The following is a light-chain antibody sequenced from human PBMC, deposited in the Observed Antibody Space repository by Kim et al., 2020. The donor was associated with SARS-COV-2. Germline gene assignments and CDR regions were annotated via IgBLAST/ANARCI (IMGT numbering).Light chain of an antibody. CDR3: QSADGSGTYV. V-gene: IGLV3-25*01. CDR2: KGS. Sequence: SSGRQARITCAGDAEPEKQTCWYPEKSGQAPLLLIYKGSEMPSGIPGRFSGSSLGTTVTLTISGVQAEEDADYYCQSADGSGTYVFGTGTKVTVL. J-gene: IGLJ1*01. CDR1: AEPEKQ.